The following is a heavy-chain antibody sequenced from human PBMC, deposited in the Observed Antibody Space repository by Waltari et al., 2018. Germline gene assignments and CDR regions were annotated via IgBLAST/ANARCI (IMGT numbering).Heavy chain of an antibody. V-gene: IGHV4-34*01. CDR3: ARGRLGGAALDY. CDR2: INHSGST. D-gene: IGHD6-13*01. CDR1: GGSFSGYY. Sequence: QVQLQQWGAGLLKPSETLSLTCAVHGGSFSGYYWSWIRQPPGKGLEWIGEINHSGSTNYNPSLKSRVTISVDTSKNQFSLKLSSVTAADTAVYYCARGRLGGAALDYWGQGTLVTVSS. J-gene: IGHJ4*02.